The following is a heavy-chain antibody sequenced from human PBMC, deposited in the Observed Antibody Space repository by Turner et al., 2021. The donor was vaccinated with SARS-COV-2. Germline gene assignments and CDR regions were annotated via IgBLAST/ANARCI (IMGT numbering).Heavy chain of an antibody. J-gene: IGHJ4*02. D-gene: IGHD3-3*01. CDR2: IYYSGST. V-gene: IGHV4-59*05. Sequence: QVQLQESGPGLVKPSETLSLTCTVSGCSISSYYWSWIRQPPGKGLEWIGSIYYSGSTYYNPSLKSRVTISVDTSKNQFSLKLSSVTAADTAVYYCARSNYDFWSGYYTFYFDYWGQGTLVTVSS. CDR3: ARSNYDFWSGYYTFYFDY. CDR1: GCSISSYY.